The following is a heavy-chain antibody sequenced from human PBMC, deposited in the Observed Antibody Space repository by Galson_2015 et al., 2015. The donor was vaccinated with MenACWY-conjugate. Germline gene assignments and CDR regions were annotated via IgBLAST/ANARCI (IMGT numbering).Heavy chain of an antibody. CDR2: ISDSGAAT. CDR1: GFTFRQYA. J-gene: IGHJ6*03. V-gene: IGHV3-23*01. CDR3: AKDVYMDV. Sequence: SLRLSCAVSGFTFRQYAMSWVRQAPGTGLEWVAIISDSGAATHYIDSMKGRFTIPIDNSKNTLYLQMSRLRAEDTALYYCAKDVYMDVSGNWTTAAVSS.